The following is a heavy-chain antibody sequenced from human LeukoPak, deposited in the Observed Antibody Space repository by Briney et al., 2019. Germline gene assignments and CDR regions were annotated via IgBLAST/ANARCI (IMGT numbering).Heavy chain of an antibody. V-gene: IGHV1-8*01. D-gene: IGHD2-15*01. CDR1: GYTFTSYD. CDR2: MNPNSGNT. Sequence: ASVKVSCKASGYTFTSYDINWVRQATGQGLEWMGWMNPNSGNTGYAQKFQGRVTMTRNTSISTAYMELSSLRSEDTAVYYCARLSLVVVAEDYYGMDVWGQGTTVTVSS. CDR3: ARLSLVVVAEDYYGMDV. J-gene: IGHJ6*02.